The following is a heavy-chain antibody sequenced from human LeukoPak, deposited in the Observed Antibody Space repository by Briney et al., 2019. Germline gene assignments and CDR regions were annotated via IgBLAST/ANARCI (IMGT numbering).Heavy chain of an antibody. CDR1: GFTFSSYA. Sequence: GGSLRLSCAASGFTFSSYAMSWVRQAPGKGLECISGFSGSGGSTYYADSVKGRFTISRDNSKNTLYLQMNSLRAEDTAVYYCAKVTTEKVTTPRDWGQGTLVTVSS. CDR3: AKVTTEKVTTPRD. V-gene: IGHV3-23*01. D-gene: IGHD4-17*01. J-gene: IGHJ4*02. CDR2: FSGSGGST.